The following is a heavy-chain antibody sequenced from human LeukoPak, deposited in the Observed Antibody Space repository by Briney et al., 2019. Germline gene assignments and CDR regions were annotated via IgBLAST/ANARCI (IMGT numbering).Heavy chain of an antibody. V-gene: IGHV3-30*02. CDR3: VKGFYDSLTAYWGGGDY. D-gene: IGHD3-9*01. CDR1: AFTLNNYA. CDR2: IWYDGSNK. Sequence: TGGSLRLSCTASAFTLNNYAMNRVRQAPGKGLEWVADIWYDGSNKYYADSVKGRFTISRDNSKNTLYLQMSSLRADDTAVYYCVKGFYDSLTAYWGGGDYWGQGTLVTVCS. J-gene: IGHJ4*02.